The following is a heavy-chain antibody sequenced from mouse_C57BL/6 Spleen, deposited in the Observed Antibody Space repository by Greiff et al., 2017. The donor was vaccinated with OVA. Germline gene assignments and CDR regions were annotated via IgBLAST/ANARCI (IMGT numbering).Heavy chain of an antibody. J-gene: IGHJ4*01. D-gene: IGHD2-3*01. CDR3: ARGYDPHYYAMDY. CDR1: GYTFTSYW. Sequence: VQLQESGADLAKPGASVKLSCKASGYTFTSYWMHWVKQRPGQGLEWIGYINPSSGYTKYNQKFKDKATLTADKSSSTAYMQLSSLTYEDSAVYYCARGYDPHYYAMDYWGQGTSVTVSS. CDR2: INPSSGYT. V-gene: IGHV1-7*01.